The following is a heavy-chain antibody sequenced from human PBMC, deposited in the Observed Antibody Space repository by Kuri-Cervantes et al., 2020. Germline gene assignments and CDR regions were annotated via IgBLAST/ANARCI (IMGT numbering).Heavy chain of an antibody. Sequence: GESLKISCAASGFTVSSNYMSWVRQAPGKGLEWVSVIYSGGSTYNADSVKGRFTISRDNSKNTLYLQMNSLRAEDTAVYYCATGYSYGYNFDYWGQGTLVTVSS. D-gene: IGHD5-18*01. CDR3: ATGYSYGYNFDY. J-gene: IGHJ4*02. CDR2: IYSGGST. V-gene: IGHV3-53*01. CDR1: GFTVSSNY.